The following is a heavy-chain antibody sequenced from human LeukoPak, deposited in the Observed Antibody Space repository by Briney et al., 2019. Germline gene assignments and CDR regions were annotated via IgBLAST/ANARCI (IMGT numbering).Heavy chain of an antibody. CDR3: ARDLRPVYYYGSGSYSTYNWFGP. CDR1: GYTFTAYY. Sequence: GASVKVSCKASGYTFTAYYMHWVRLAPGQGLEWMGWITPNSGGTKYAQRFQGRVTMTRDTSISTAYMELSGLRSDDTAVYYCARDLRPVYYYGSGSYSTYNWFGPWGQGTLVTVSS. D-gene: IGHD3-10*01. V-gene: IGHV1-2*02. CDR2: ITPNSGGT. J-gene: IGHJ5*02.